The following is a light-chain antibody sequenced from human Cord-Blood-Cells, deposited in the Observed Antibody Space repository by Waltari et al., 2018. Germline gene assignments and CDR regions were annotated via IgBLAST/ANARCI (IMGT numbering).Light chain of an antibody. Sequence: DIVMTQSPDSLAVSLGERATINCKSSQSDLYSCNNKNYLAWYHQKPGQPPKLLIYWASTRESGVPDLVSSSGSGTDVTLALSSLQAEDGAVYYCQQYYSTLFTFGPGTKVDIK. CDR3: QQYYSTLFT. V-gene: IGKV4-1*01. J-gene: IGKJ3*01. CDR1: QSDLYSCNNKNY. CDR2: WAS.